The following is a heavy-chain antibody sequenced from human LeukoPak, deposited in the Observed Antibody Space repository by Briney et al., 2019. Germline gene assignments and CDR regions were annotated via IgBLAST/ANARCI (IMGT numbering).Heavy chain of an antibody. D-gene: IGHD4-11*01. J-gene: IGHJ4*02. Sequence: GASLRLSCAACGFTFSSYVMHWVRPAPGKGLGWVAVIWYDGSNKYYADSVKGRFTISRNNSKNTLYLQMNSLRAEDTAVYYCARDLRLQSLDYWGQGTLVTVSS. CDR2: IWYDGSNK. CDR1: GFTFSSYV. CDR3: ARDLRLQSLDY. V-gene: IGHV3-33*01.